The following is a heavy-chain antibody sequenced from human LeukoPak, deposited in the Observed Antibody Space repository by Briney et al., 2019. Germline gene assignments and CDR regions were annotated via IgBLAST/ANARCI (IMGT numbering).Heavy chain of an antibody. J-gene: IGHJ4*02. CDR3: ARVIDHNYDSSGNFDY. CDR1: GGSISSSSYY. CDR2: IYYSGST. D-gene: IGHD3-22*01. V-gene: IGHV4-39*07. Sequence: PSETLSLTCSVSGGSISSSSYYWGWIRQPPGKGLEWIGSIYYSGSTYYNPSLKSRVTISVDTSKNQFSLKLSSVTAADTAVYYCARVIDHNYDSSGNFDYWGQGTLVTVSS.